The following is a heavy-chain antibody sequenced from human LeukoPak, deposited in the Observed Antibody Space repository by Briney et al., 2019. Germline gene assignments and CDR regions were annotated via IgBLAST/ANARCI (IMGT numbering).Heavy chain of an antibody. V-gene: IGHV3-30*18. CDR2: ISEDGTKK. CDR1: GFSFSFYG. CDR3: AKDRETTASGTFDN. Sequence: GGSLRLSCAASGFSFSFYGMHCVRQAPGKGLEWVAVISEDGTKKNYAESVKGRFTISRDNSNNTLYLQMNNLRAEDTAVYYCAKDRETTASGTFDNWGQGTLVTVSS. D-gene: IGHD6-13*01. J-gene: IGHJ4*02.